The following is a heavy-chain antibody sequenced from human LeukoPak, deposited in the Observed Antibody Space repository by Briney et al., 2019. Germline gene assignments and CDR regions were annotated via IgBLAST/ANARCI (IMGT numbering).Heavy chain of an antibody. V-gene: IGHV4-39*07. CDR2: IYYSGST. J-gene: IGHJ4*02. Sequence: SETLSLTCTVSGGSISSSSYYWGWIRQPPGKGLEWIGSIYYSGSTYYNPSLKSRGTISVYTYKNQFSLKLSSVTAADTAVYYCARGTIVGALAYYDYWGQGTLVTVSS. CDR1: GGSISSSSYY. D-gene: IGHD1-26*01. CDR3: ARGTIVGALAYYDY.